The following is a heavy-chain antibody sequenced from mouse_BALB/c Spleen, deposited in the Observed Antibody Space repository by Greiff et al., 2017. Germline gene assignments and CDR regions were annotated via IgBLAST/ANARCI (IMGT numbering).Heavy chain of an antibody. J-gene: IGHJ3*01. CDR1: GFNIKDTY. Sequence: EVKLQESGAELVKPGASVKLSCTASGFNIKDTYMHWVKQRPEQGLEWIGRIDPANGNTKYDPKFQGKATITADTSSNTAYLQLSSLTSEDTAVYYCAGQSPFAYWGQGTLVTVSA. CDR2: IDPANGNT. CDR3: AGQSPFAY. V-gene: IGHV14-3*02. D-gene: IGHD3-1*01.